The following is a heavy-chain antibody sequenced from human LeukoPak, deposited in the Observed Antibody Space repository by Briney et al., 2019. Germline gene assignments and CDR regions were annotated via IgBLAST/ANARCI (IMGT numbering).Heavy chain of an antibody. CDR2: IYPGDSDT. J-gene: IGHJ4*02. Sequence: GESLKISCKGSGYSFTSYWIGWVRRLPGKGLEWMGIIYPGDSDTRHSPSFQGQVTISADKSISTAYLQWSSLKASDTAMYYCARLDYDSSGSYFDYWGQGTLVTVSS. V-gene: IGHV5-51*01. D-gene: IGHD3-22*01. CDR3: ARLDYDSSGSYFDY. CDR1: GYSFTSYW.